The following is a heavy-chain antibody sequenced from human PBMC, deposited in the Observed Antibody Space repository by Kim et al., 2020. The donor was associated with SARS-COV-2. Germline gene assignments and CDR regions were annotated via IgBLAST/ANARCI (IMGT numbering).Heavy chain of an antibody. J-gene: IGHJ4*02. Sequence: AQKFQERVTITRDMSTSTAYMELSSLRSEDTAVYYCAADPGSSSWYVVDYWGQGTLVTVSS. D-gene: IGHD6-13*01. V-gene: IGHV1-58*01. CDR3: AADPGSSSWYVVDY.